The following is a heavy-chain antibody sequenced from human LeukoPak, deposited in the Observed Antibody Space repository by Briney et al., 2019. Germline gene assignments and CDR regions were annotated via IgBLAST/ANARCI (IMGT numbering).Heavy chain of an antibody. Sequence: GASVKVSCKASGHTFTSYGISWVRQAPGQGLEWMGWISAYNGNTNYAQKLQGRVTMTTDTSTSTAYMELRSLRSDDTAVYYCARDGTCSGGSCCPDYWGQGTLVTVSS. CDR2: ISAYNGNT. CDR3: ARDGTCSGGSCCPDY. J-gene: IGHJ4*02. V-gene: IGHV1-18*01. CDR1: GHTFTSYG. D-gene: IGHD2-15*01.